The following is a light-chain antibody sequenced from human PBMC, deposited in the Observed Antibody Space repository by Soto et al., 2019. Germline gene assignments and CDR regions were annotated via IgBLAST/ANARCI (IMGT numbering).Light chain of an antibody. J-gene: IGLJ2*01. CDR1: SSDVGGYNY. Sequence: QSVLTQPRSVSGSPGQSVTISCTGTSSDVGGYNYVSWYQQHPGKAPKLMIYDVSKRPSGVPDRFSGSKSGNTASLTISGLQAEDEADYYRCSYAGSYSVVFGGGTTLTVL. V-gene: IGLV2-11*01. CDR2: DVS. CDR3: CSYAGSYSVV.